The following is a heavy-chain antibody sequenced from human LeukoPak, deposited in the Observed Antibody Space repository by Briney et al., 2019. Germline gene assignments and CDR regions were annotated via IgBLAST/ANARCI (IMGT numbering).Heavy chain of an antibody. CDR1: GFTFSSFS. J-gene: IGHJ6*02. D-gene: IGHD3-10*01. V-gene: IGHV3-7*03. CDR2: IKQDGSEK. Sequence: GGSLRLSCAASGFTFSSFSMNWVRQAPGKGLEWVANIKQDGSEKYYVDSVKGRFTISRDNAKNSLYLQMNSLRAEDTAVYYCANILYGSGSSNYYYYGMDVWGQGTTVTVSS. CDR3: ANILYGSGSSNYYYYGMDV.